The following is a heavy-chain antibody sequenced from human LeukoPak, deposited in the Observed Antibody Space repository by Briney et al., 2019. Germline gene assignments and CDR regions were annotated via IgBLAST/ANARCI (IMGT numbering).Heavy chain of an antibody. CDR1: GGSVTSGRFY. CDR2: IDTSGST. J-gene: IGHJ5*02. CDR3: ARVRDDYNYFGT. D-gene: IGHD5-24*01. V-gene: IGHV4-61*02. Sequence: SETLSLTCTVSGGSVTSGRFYWSWVRQTAGKGLEWIGRIDTSGSTNYNPYVDSRVTISLDKSKNQVSLKLGPVTVADTALYYCARVRDDYNYFGTWGQGTLVTVSS.